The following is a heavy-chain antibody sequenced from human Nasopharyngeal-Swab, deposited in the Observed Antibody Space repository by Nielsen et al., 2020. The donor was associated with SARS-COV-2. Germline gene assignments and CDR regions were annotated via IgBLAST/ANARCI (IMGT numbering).Heavy chain of an antibody. J-gene: IGHJ3*01. CDR1: GYTFTNHG. CDR2: ISSYNGRT. Sequence: ASVQVSCKASGYTFTNHGISWLRQAPGRGLEGMGWISSYNGRTHYAQKLQGRITMTTDTSTTTAYMELRSLGSDDTAVYYCARDCRDGIYYSPPDAFDVWDQGTMVTVSS. CDR3: ARDCRDGIYYSPPDAFDV. D-gene: IGHD5-24*01. V-gene: IGHV1-18*01.